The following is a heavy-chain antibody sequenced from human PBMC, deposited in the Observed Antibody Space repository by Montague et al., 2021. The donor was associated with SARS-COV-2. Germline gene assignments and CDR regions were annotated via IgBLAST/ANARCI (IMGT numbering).Heavy chain of an antibody. V-gene: IGHV3-23*01. J-gene: IGHJ4*02. D-gene: IGHD1-26*01. CDR3: AKAAYMPYGGSYWDS. Sequence: SLRLSCAASGFNFNNYAMIWVRQAPGKGLEWVSGISGGGDDTYTADSVRGRFTISRDNFKKTLSLQMNSLRAEDSAIYYCAKAAYMPYGGSYWDSWGQGALVTVSS. CDR1: GFNFNNYA. CDR2: ISGGGDDT.